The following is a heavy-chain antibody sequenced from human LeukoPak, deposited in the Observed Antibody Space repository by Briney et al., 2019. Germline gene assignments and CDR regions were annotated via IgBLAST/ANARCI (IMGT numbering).Heavy chain of an antibody. CDR2: IYHSGST. J-gene: IGHJ4*02. V-gene: IGHV4-38-2*02. CDR3: ARGREQQLVGFDY. CDR1: GYSNSSGYY. D-gene: IGHD6-13*01. Sequence: SETLSLTCTVSGYSNSSGYYWGWIRQPPGKGLEWNGSIYHSGSTYYNPSLKSRVTISVDTYKNQFSLKLSSVTAADTAVYYCARGREQQLVGFDYWGQGTLVTVSS.